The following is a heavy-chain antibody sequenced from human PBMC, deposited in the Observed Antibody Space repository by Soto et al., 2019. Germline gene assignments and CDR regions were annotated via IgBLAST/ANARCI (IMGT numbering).Heavy chain of an antibody. V-gene: IGHV4-61*01. CDR1: AGSVSSTSYY. D-gene: IGHD1-26*01. J-gene: IGHJ4*02. Sequence: PSQTLSRTWSVCAGSVSSTSYYWTWIRQPPGKGLEWIGYIHYSGSTNYNPSLKSRVAMSVDTSKNHFSLKLSSVTAVDTAVYYCARAWEHLNFDARGQGARVTVS. CDR2: IHYSGST. CDR3: ARAWEHLNFDA.